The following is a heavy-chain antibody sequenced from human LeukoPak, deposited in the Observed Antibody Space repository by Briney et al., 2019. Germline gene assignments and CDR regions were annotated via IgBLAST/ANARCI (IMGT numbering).Heavy chain of an antibody. J-gene: IGHJ5*02. CDR3: AKGGYSYGINNWFDP. Sequence: TGGSLRLSCAASGFTFSSYGMHWVRQAPGKGLEWVAFIRYDGSNKYYADSVKGRFTISGDNSKNTLYLQMNSLRAEDTAVYYCAKGGYSYGINNWFDPWGQGTLVTVSS. CDR1: GFTFSSYG. CDR2: IRYDGSNK. D-gene: IGHD5-18*01. V-gene: IGHV3-30*02.